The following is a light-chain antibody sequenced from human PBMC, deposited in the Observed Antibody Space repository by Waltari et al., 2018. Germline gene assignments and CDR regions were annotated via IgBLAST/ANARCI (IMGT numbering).Light chain of an antibody. CDR1: SSDVGSYNR. CDR3: SAYTSSSTHVV. CDR2: EVS. Sequence: QSALTQPPSVSGSPGQSVTISCTGTSSDVGSYNRVSWYQQPPGTAPKLMIYEVSQRPSGVPDRFSGSKSGNTASLTISGLQAEDEADYYCSAYTSSSTHVVFGGGTKLTVL. J-gene: IGLJ2*01. V-gene: IGLV2-18*02.